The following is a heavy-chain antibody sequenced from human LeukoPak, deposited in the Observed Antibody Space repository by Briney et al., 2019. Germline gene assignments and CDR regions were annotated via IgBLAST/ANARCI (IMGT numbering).Heavy chain of an antibody. CDR2: IRYDGSNK. Sequence: PGGSLRLSCAASGFTFSSYGMHWVRQAPGKGLEWVAFIRYDGSNKYYADSVKGRFTISRDNSKNTLYLQMNSLRAEDTAVYYCAKWGPYGSGSYFERPSIDYWGQGTLVTVSS. J-gene: IGHJ4*02. CDR3: AKWGPYGSGSYFERPSIDY. V-gene: IGHV3-30*02. CDR1: GFTFSSYG. D-gene: IGHD3-10*01.